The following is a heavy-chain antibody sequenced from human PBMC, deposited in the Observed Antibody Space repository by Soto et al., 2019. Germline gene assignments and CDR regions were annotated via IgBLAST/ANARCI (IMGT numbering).Heavy chain of an antibody. V-gene: IGHV5-51*01. CDR2: IFPDDSDT. CDR1: GYIIKNYW. D-gene: IGHD3-16*01. J-gene: IGHJ4*02. CDR3: FRGGVTSRTFDY. Sequence: GESLKISCKASGYIIKNYWIGWVRQMPGQGLEWMGIIFPDDSDTRYSPSFQGHVTISVDKSISTAYVQWSSLKASDSAIYYCFRGGVTSRTFDYWGQGTLVTV.